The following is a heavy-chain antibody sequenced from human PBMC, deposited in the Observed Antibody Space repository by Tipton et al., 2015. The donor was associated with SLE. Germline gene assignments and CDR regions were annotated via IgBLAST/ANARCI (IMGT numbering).Heavy chain of an antibody. CDR3: ARDRYCGAGSCFDWYFDL. V-gene: IGHV4-59*01. CDR1: GGSISGYY. D-gene: IGHD2-15*01. Sequence: LRLSCTVSGGSISGYYWSWVRQPPGQGLEWIGYIHYRGSTNYNPSLKSRVTISLDTSENQFSLKLSSVTAADTSVYYCARDRYCGAGSCFDWYFDLWGRGTLVTVSS. CDR2: IHYRGST. J-gene: IGHJ2*01.